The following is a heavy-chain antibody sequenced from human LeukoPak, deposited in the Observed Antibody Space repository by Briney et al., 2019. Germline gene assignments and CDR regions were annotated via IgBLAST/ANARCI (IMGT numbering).Heavy chain of an antibody. Sequence: SGTLSLTCAVSGGSISSSNWWSWVRQPPGKGLEWIGEIYHSGSTNYNPSLKSRVTISVDTSKNQFSLKLSSVTAADTAVYYCARVVQQLVWFDPWGQGTLVTVSS. CDR2: IYHSGST. D-gene: IGHD6-13*01. V-gene: IGHV4-4*02. CDR3: ARVVQQLVWFDP. J-gene: IGHJ5*02. CDR1: GGSISSSNW.